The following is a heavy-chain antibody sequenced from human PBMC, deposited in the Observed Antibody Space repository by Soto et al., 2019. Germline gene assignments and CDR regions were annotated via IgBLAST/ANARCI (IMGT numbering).Heavy chain of an antibody. CDR3: ARLTAAGGVDQFDY. CDR1: GFTFSSYW. J-gene: IGHJ4*02. Sequence: EVQLEESGGGLVQPGGSLRLSCAASGFTFSSYWMTWVRQAPGKGLEWVANIKEDESEQYQVDSVKGRFTFSRDNAKQTLYLQMNSLRVEDTAVYYCARLTAAGGVDQFDYWGQGTLVTVSS. D-gene: IGHD6-13*01. V-gene: IGHV3-7*05. CDR2: IKEDESEQ.